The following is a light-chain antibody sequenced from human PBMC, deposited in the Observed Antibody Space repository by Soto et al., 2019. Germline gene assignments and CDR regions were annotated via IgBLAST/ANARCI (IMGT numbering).Light chain of an antibody. J-gene: IGLJ1*01. CDR3: SSYTSSSTL. Sequence: QSVLTQPASESGSPGQSITISCTGTSSDVGSYNYVSWYQQHPGKAPKLMIYEVSDRPSGISSRFSGSKSGNTASLTISGLQTEDEADYYCSSYTSSSTLFGTGTKLTVL. V-gene: IGLV2-14*01. CDR1: SSDVGSYNY. CDR2: EVS.